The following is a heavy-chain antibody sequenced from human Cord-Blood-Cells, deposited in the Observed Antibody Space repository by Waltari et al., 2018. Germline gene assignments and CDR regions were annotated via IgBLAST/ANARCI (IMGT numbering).Heavy chain of an antibody. CDR3: ARGRSINGTTDAFDI. J-gene: IGHJ3*02. Sequence: QVQLQQWGAGLLKPSETLSLTCAVYGGSFSGYYWSWIRQPPGKGLEWIGEINHSGSTNYNPSLKSRVTISVDTSKNQFSLKLSSVTAADTAVYYWARGRSINGTTDAFDIWGQGTMVTVSS. V-gene: IGHV4-34*01. CDR2: INHSGST. CDR1: GGSFSGYY. D-gene: IGHD1-7*01.